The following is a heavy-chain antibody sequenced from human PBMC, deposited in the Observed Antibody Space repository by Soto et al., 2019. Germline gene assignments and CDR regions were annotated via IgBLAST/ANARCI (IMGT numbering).Heavy chain of an antibody. Sequence: QVTLKESGPVLVKPTATLTLTCTVSGFSLRNARMGVSWILQPPGKALDWLAHIFSNDEKSYSKSLKSRLTSFKDTSKSHVVLIMTNMDPVDKATYYCAQIVCGGDCSFYFSYGMDVWGQGTTVTVSS. CDR3: AQIVCGGDCSFYFSYGMDV. V-gene: IGHV2-26*01. CDR2: IFSNDEK. D-gene: IGHD2-21*02. J-gene: IGHJ6*02. CDR1: GFSLRNARMG.